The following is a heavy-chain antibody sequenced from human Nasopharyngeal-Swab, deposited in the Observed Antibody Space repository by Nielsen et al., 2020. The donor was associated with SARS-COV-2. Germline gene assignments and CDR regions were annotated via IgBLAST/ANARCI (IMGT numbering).Heavy chain of an antibody. D-gene: IGHD3-10*01. CDR3: PRVPATVWSDAFDI. Sequence: GESLKISCEASGFTFSSYWMSWVRQAPGKGLEWVANIKQDGSEKYYVDSVKGRFTIPRDNAKNSLYLQMNSLRAEDTAVYYCPRVPATVWSDAFDIWGQGTMVTVSS. CDR1: GFTFSSYW. V-gene: IGHV3-7*03. J-gene: IGHJ3*02. CDR2: IKQDGSEK.